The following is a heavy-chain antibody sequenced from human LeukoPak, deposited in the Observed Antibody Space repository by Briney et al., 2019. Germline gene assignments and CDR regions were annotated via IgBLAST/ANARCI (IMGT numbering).Heavy chain of an antibody. J-gene: IGHJ6*03. CDR1: GFTFSSYS. CDR2: LSGSGDRT. Sequence: GGSLRLSCAASGFTFSSYSMNWVRQAPGKGLEWVSALSGSGDRTFYVDSVKGRFTASRDNSKNTLYLQLDSLRVDDTALYYCARGGTNYYYMDVWGNGTTVTVSS. V-gene: IGHV3-23*01. CDR3: ARGGTNYYYMDV.